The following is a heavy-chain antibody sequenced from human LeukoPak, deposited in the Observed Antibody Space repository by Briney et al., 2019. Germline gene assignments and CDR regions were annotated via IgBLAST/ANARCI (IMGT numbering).Heavy chain of an antibody. J-gene: IGHJ4*02. CDR1: AGSINSYY. CDR2: IHYSGST. Sequence: SETLSLTCTVSAGSINSYYWSWIRQPPGKGLEWIGYIHYSGSTNYNPSHKSRVTISVDPSKNQFSLRLRSVTAADTAVYYCARGRDFLYYFDHWGLGTLVTVSS. CDR3: ARGRDFLYYFDH. V-gene: IGHV4-59*01.